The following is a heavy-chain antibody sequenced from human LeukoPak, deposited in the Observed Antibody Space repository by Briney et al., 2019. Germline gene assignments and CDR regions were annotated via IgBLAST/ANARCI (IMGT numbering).Heavy chain of an antibody. V-gene: IGHV4-34*01. J-gene: IGHJ5*02. CDR2: INHSGST. CDR1: GVSFSGYY. Sequence: SETLSLTCAVYGVSFSGYYWSWIRQPPGKGLEWIGEINHSGSTNYNPSLKSRVTISVDTSKNQFSLKLSSVTAADTAVYYCASRYVSSEVVIIPTAKNNWFDPWGQGTLVTVSS. D-gene: IGHD3-3*01. CDR3: ASRYVSSEVVIIPTAKNNWFDP.